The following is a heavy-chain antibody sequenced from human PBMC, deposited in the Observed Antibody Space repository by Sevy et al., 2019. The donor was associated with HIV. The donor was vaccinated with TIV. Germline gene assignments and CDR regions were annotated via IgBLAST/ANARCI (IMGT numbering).Heavy chain of an antibody. CDR3: ARYHYYDSSGYYMMDV. CDR2: ISGSGGSK. D-gene: IGHD3-22*01. V-gene: IGHV3-23*01. J-gene: IGHJ6*04. Sequence: GGSLRLSCAASGFTFSSYAMSWVRQAPGKGLEWVSAISGSGGSKYYADSVKGRFTISRDNSKNTLYLQMNSLRAEDTAVYYCARYHYYDSSGYYMMDVWGKGTTVTVSS. CDR1: GFTFSSYA.